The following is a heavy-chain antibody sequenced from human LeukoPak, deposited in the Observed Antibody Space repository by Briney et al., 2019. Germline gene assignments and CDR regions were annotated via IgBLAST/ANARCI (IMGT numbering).Heavy chain of an antibody. Sequence: PGGSLRLSCAASGLTFSSYAMSWVRQAPGKGLEWVSAISGSGGSTYYADSVKGRFTISRDNSKNTLYLQMNSLRAEDTAVYYCANLPYVWGSYRHWGQGTLVTVSS. D-gene: IGHD3-16*02. CDR3: ANLPYVWGSYRH. J-gene: IGHJ4*02. CDR1: GLTFSSYA. CDR2: ISGSGGST. V-gene: IGHV3-23*01.